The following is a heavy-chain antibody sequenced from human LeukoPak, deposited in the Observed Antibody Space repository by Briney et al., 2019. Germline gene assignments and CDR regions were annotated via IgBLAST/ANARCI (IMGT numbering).Heavy chain of an antibody. J-gene: IGHJ4*02. CDR1: GFTFSSYS. Sequence: GGSLRLSCAASGFTFSSYSMNWVRQAPGKGLEWVSYISSSSSTIYYADSVKGRFTISRDNAKNSLYLQMNSLRAEDTAVYYCARVGFGELLYPSDYWGQGTLVTVSS. D-gene: IGHD3-10*01. CDR2: ISSSSSTI. V-gene: IGHV3-48*01. CDR3: ARVGFGELLYPSDY.